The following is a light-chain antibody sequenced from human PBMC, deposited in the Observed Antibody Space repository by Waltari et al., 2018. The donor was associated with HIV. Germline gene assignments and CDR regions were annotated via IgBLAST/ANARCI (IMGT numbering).Light chain of an antibody. V-gene: IGKV3-15*01. CDR3: QQFKSYPHT. CDR1: QTVSNK. CDR2: GAS. Sequence: EIVMTQSPGTLSVSPGERASLSCRASQTVSNKIAWYQQRPGQVPRLLIYGASTRATGVPARFSGTGSGTDFTLIISSLQPEDFATYYCQQFKSYPHTFGGGTKVEIK. J-gene: IGKJ4*01.